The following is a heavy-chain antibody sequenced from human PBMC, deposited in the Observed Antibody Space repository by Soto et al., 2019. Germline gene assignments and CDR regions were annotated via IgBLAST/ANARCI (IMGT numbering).Heavy chain of an antibody. V-gene: IGHV1-69*13. J-gene: IGHJ6*02. CDR2: IIPIFGTA. CDR1: GGTFSSYA. Sequence: GASVKVSCKASGGTFSSYAISWVRQAPGQGLEWMGGIIPIFGTANYAQKFQGRVTITADESTSTAYMELSSLRSEDTAVYYCARGGVHTAMVRVRVYYYGMDVWGQGTTVTVSS. CDR3: ARGGVHTAMVRVRVYYYGMDV. D-gene: IGHD5-18*01.